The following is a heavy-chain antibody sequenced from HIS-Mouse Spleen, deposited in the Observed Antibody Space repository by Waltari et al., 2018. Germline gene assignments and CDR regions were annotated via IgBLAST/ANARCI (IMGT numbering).Heavy chain of an antibody. CDR3: ASRYSSSSQFGY. CDR1: GGSISSRRSY. V-gene: IGHV4-39*07. CDR2: IYYSGST. Sequence: QLQLQESGPGLVKPSETLSLTCTVSGGSISSRRSYWFLIRQPPGKGLEWIGSIYYSGSTYYNPSLKSRVTISVDTSKNQFSLKLSSVTAADTAVYYCASRYSSSSQFGYWGQGTLVTVSS. D-gene: IGHD6-6*01. J-gene: IGHJ4*02.